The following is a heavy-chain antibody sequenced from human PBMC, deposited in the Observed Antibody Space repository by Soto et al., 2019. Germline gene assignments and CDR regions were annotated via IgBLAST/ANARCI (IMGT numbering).Heavy chain of an antibody. Sequence: GGSLRLSCVVSGFTFDHYAMPWVRQSPGGGLEWVSGINWNSAVIGYADSVKGRFTISRDNAKNALYLQMTSLRSEDTALYYCARDPSVTAIGRADHWGQGTLVTVSS. CDR2: INWNSAVI. D-gene: IGHD5-18*01. J-gene: IGHJ4*02. V-gene: IGHV3-9*01. CDR3: ARDPSVTAIGRADH. CDR1: GFTFDHYA.